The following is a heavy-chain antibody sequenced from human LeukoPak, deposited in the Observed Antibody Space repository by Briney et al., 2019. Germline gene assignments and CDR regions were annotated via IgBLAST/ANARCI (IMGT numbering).Heavy chain of an antibody. Sequence: SETLSLTCTVSGDSISSSSYYWGWIRQPPGKGLEWIGTIYYSGSTFYNPSLQSRVTISVDTSKNQFSLKLNSVTAADTAVYYCARGQRTRSGLRINWFDPWGQGTLVTVSS. V-gene: IGHV4-39*01. CDR1: GDSISSSSYY. D-gene: IGHD5-12*01. CDR2: IYYSGST. CDR3: ARGQRTRSGLRINWFDP. J-gene: IGHJ5*02.